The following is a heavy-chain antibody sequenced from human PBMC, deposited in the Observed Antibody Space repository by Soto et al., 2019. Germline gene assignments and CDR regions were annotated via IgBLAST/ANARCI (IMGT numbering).Heavy chain of an antibody. CDR2: VYYTGST. D-gene: IGHD6-19*01. Sequence: SQTCRGPRASIFGSYWSRSRQSPGKGLEWLGYVYYTGSTNYSPSLRSRVSISVDTSKNEFSLRLSSVTAADTAVYFCARSVAVPGAHIDYWGQGTQVTVS. J-gene: IGHJ4*02. CDR1: RASIFGSY. CDR3: ARSVAVPGAHIDY. V-gene: IGHV4-59*01.